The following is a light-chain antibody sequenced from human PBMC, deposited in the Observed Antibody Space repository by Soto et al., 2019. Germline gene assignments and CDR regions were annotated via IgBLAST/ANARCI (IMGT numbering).Light chain of an antibody. V-gene: IGLV2-14*01. CDR1: SSDIGGYHH. CDR2: EVS. Sequence: QSALTQPASVYGSPGQSIAISCSGTSSDIGGYHHVSWYQQHPGKAPKLIIYEVSNRPSGVSDRFSGSKSDNTASLTISGLQAEDEADYYCFSYTSSSTWVFGGGTKVTVL. CDR3: FSYTSSSTWV. J-gene: IGLJ3*02.